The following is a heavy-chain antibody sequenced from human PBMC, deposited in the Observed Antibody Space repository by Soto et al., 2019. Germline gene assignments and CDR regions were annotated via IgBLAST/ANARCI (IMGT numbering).Heavy chain of an antibody. CDR1: GASISSYY. CDR2: IYYSGSI. D-gene: IGHD3-3*01. CDR3: ARGHYDFWRSASGGYFDP. J-gene: IGHJ5*02. V-gene: IGHV4-59*01. Sequence: SETLSLTCTVSGASISSYYWNWIRQPPGKGLEWIGFIYYSGSINYNPSLKSRVTISVNTSKNQFSLKLSSVTAADTAVYYCARGHYDFWRSASGGYFDPWGQGTLVTVSS.